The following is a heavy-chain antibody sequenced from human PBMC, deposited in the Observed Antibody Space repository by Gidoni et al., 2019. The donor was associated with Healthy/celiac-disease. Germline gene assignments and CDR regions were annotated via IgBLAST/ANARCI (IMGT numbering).Heavy chain of an antibody. CDR3: AREGTYYYDSSGYTPLDY. CDR2: INHSGST. Sequence: QVQLQQWGAGLLKPSETLSLTCAVYGGSFSGYYWSWIRQPPGKGLEWIGEINHSGSTNYNPSLKSRVTISVDTSKNQFSLKLSSVTAADTAVYYCAREGTYYYDSSGYTPLDYWGQGTLVTVSS. J-gene: IGHJ4*02. CDR1: GGSFSGYY. V-gene: IGHV4-34*01. D-gene: IGHD3-22*01.